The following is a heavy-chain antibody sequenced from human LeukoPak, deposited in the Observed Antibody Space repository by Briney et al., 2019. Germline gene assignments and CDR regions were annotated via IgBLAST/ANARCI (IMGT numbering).Heavy chain of an antibody. J-gene: IGHJ1*01. CDR2: INPIVGAP. D-gene: IGHD3-3*01. Sequence: SVKVSCKASGGTFSSHVISWVRQAPGQGLEWMGRINPIVGAPIYAQKLQGRVTITADKSTSTAYIELSSLGSEDTAVYYCASPSSHYDVWRGYSTFQLWGQGTLVIVSS. CDR1: GGTFSSHV. V-gene: IGHV1-69*04. CDR3: ASPSSHYDVWRGYSTFQL.